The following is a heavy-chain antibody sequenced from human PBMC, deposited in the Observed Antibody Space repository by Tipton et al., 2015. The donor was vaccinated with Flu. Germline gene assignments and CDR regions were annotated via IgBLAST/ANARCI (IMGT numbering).Heavy chain of an antibody. CDR2: MNPNSGNT. J-gene: IGHJ6*02. D-gene: IGHD3-22*01. CDR3: ATIPFYYYYDSSGYYGGVRDV. Sequence: QLVQSGAEVKKPGASVKVSCKASGYTFTSYDINWVRQATGQGLEWMGWMNPNSGNTGYAQKFQGRVTMTRNTSISTAYMELSSLRSEDTAVYYCATIPFYYYYDSSGYYGGVRDVWGQGTTVTVSS. CDR1: GYTFTSYD. V-gene: IGHV1-8*01.